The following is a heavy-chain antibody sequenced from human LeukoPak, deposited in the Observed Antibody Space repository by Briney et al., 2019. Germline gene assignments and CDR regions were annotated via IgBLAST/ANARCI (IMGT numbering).Heavy chain of an antibody. D-gene: IGHD6-19*01. Sequence: GGSLRLSCAASGFTFSSYSMNWVRQAPGKGLEWVSYISSSSSTIYYADSVKGRFTISRDNAKNSLYLQMNSLRAEDTAVYYCAKDRFVGEAGAPGIWGQGTMVTVSS. CDR1: GFTFSSYS. CDR2: ISSSSSTI. CDR3: AKDRFVGEAGAPGI. V-gene: IGHV3-48*01. J-gene: IGHJ3*02.